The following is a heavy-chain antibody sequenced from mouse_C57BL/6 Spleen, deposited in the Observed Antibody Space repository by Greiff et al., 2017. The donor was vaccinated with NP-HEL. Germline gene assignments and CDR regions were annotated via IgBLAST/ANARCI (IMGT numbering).Heavy chain of an antibody. V-gene: IGHV1-50*01. J-gene: IGHJ2*01. D-gene: IGHD1-1*01. CDR3: ARGRDDGSSYGGFDY. CDR2: IDPSDSYT. Sequence: QVQLQQPGAELVKPGASVKLSCKASGYTFTSYWMQWVKQRPGQGLEWIGEIDPSDSYTNYNQKLKGKATLTVDTSSSTADMQLSSLTSEDSAVYYGARGRDDGSSYGGFDYWGQGTTLTVAS. CDR1: GYTFTSYW.